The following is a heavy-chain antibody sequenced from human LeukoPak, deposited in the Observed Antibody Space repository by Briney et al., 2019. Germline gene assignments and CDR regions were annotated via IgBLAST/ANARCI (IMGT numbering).Heavy chain of an antibody. J-gene: IGHJ4*02. V-gene: IGHV3-23*01. D-gene: IGHD1-7*01. CDR1: GFTFSSHG. Sequence: PGGSLRLSCAASGFTFSSHGMNWVRQAPGKGLEWVSGISPSGGITYYTDSVKGRFTISRDNSKNTLYLQMNSLRAEDTAVYYCAKVLVGTTCFEYWGQGTLVTVSS. CDR2: ISPSGGIT. CDR3: AKVLVGTTCFEY.